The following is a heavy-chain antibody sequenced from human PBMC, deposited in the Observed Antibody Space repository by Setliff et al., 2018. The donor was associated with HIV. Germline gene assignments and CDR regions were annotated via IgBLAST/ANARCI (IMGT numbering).Heavy chain of an antibody. Sequence: PSETLSLTCTVSGGSISSGGYYWSWIRQHPGKGLEYIGNIYYSGSTFYNPSLRSRVTTSEDTSKNQFPLRLSSVTAADTAVYYCARRAYYDFWSGFYLSIANRFDSWGQGILVTVSS. V-gene: IGHV4-39*01. D-gene: IGHD3-3*01. CDR1: GGSISSGGYY. J-gene: IGHJ5*01. CDR2: IYYSGST. CDR3: ARRAYYDFWSGFYLSIANRFDS.